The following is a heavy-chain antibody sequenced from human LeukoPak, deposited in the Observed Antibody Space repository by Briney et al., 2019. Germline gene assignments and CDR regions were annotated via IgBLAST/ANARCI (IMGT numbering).Heavy chain of an antibody. CDR1: GFTVSGNY. CDR3: ARDGTAVGINYDY. D-gene: IGHD6-13*01. V-gene: IGHV3-53*01. Sequence: GGSLRLSCAVSGFTVSGNYMSWIRQAPGKGLEWVSLIYSDDTTLYADSVKGRFTISRDNAKNSLYLQMNSLRAEDTAVYYCARDGTAVGINYDYWGQGTLVTVSS. CDR2: IYSDDTT. J-gene: IGHJ4*02.